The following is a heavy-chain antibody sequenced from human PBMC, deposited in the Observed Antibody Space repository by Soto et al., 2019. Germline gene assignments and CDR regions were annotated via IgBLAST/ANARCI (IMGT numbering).Heavy chain of an antibody. D-gene: IGHD6-13*01. CDR2: ISGSGGST. CDR1: GFTFSSYA. CDR3: AREPSLSSSWYIGFDY. J-gene: IGHJ4*02. Sequence: GGSLRLSCAASGFTFSSYAMSWVRQAPGKGLEWVSAISGSGGSTYYADSVKGRFTISRDNSKNTMYLQMNSLRAEDTAVYYCAREPSLSSSWYIGFDYWVQGTLVAV. V-gene: IGHV3-23*01.